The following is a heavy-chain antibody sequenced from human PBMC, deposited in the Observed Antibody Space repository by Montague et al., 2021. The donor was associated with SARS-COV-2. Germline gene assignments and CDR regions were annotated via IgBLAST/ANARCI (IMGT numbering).Heavy chain of an antibody. Sequence: PALVKPTQTLTLTCTFSGFSRSTSGLCVSWIRQPPGKALEWLARSDWDDEKYYSTPLKPRLTISKDTSKNQVVLTMTNMDPVDTATYYCARILVAAAGSPFDPWGQGTLVTVSS. D-gene: IGHD6-13*01. CDR1: GFSRSTSGLC. CDR3: ARILVAAAGSPFDP. V-gene: IGHV2-70*11. CDR2: SDWDDEK. J-gene: IGHJ5*02.